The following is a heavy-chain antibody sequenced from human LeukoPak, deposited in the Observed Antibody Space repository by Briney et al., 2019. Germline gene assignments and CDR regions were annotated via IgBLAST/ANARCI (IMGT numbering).Heavy chain of an antibody. V-gene: IGHV3-30*02. Sequence: GGSLRLSCAASGLTFSSYGMHWVRQAPGKGLEWVSFIRFDGSNKFYADSVKGRFTISRDNSKNTLYLQMNSLRVEDTAVYYCAKGERGYCSSTTCYAVDWGQGTLVTVSS. J-gene: IGHJ4*02. CDR3: AKGERGYCSSTTCYAVD. D-gene: IGHD2-2*01. CDR2: IRFDGSNK. CDR1: GLTFSSYG.